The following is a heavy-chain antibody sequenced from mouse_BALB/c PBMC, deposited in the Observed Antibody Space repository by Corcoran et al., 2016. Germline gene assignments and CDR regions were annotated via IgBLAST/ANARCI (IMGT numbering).Heavy chain of an antibody. D-gene: IGHD2-14*01. CDR1: GYSVTGYY. CDR3: ARGRYRYDVMDY. CDR2: ISCYNGAT. Sequence: LVKTGASVKISCKASGYSVTGYYMHWVKQSHGKSREWIGYISCYNGATSYNQKFKGKATFTVDTSSSTAYMQFNSLTSEDSAVYYCARGRYRYDVMDYWGQGTSVTVSS. J-gene: IGHJ4*01. V-gene: IGHV1S34*01.